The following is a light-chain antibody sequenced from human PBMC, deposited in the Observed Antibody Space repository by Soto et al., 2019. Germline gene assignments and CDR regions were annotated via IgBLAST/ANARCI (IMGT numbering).Light chain of an antibody. V-gene: IGLV2-14*01. J-gene: IGLJ1*01. CDR1: SSDVGGYNY. Sequence: QSVLTQPASVSGSPGQSSTISCTGTSSDVGGYNYVSWYQQHPGKAPKLRIYEVSNRPSGVSNRFSGSTSGNTASLTISGIQAEDEADYYCSSYTSSSTYVFGTGTKVTVL. CDR2: EVS. CDR3: SSYTSSSTYV.